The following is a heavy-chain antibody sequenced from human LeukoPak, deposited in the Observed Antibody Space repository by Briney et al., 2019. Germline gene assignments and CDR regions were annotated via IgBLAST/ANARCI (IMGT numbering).Heavy chain of an antibody. CDR2: IRSKAYGGTT. V-gene: IGHV3-49*03. J-gene: IGHJ4*02. CDR3: TRDYRTPGY. Sequence: GGSLRLSCTASGFTFGDYAMRWFRQAPGKGLEWVGFIRSKAYGGTTEYAASVKGRFTISRDDSKSIAYLQMNSLKTEDTAVYYCTRDYRTPGYWGQGTLVTVSS. D-gene: IGHD1-14*01. CDR1: GFTFGDYA.